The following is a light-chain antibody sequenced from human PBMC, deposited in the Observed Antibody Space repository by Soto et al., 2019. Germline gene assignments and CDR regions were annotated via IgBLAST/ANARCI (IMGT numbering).Light chain of an antibody. CDR3: HQRSNWHPVT. Sequence: EILMTQSPARLSVSLGERATFSCRASQSVSSNLAWYQQKPGQAPRLLIYDASNWASGIPARFSGGGYGTDFTLVISSLEPADVAVYYCHQRSNWHPVTFGGGTKVDIK. CDR1: QSVSSN. CDR2: DAS. V-gene: IGKV3D-11*02. J-gene: IGKJ4*01.